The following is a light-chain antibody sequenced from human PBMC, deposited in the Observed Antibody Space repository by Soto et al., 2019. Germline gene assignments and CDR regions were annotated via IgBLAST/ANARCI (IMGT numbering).Light chain of an antibody. J-gene: IGKJ1*01. Sequence: DIQMTQSPSTLSASVGDRVTIACRASQSISNLLAWYQQRPGKAPQLLFYDASTLLRGVPSRFSGSGFGTEFTLTISSLQPDDFATYYCQQFNRYSSWTFGQGTKVEI. V-gene: IGKV1-5*01. CDR1: QSISNL. CDR3: QQFNRYSSWT. CDR2: DAS.